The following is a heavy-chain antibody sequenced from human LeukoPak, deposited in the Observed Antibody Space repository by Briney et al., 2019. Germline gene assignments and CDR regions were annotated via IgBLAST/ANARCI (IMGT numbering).Heavy chain of an antibody. J-gene: IGHJ3*02. CDR1: GFTFSSYG. D-gene: IGHD3-3*01. CDR2: IRYDGSNK. CDR3: AKEGVRFLEWSDAFDI. Sequence: GGSLRLSCAASGFTFSSYGMHWVRQAPGKGLEWVAFIRYDGSNKYYADSVKGRFTISRDDSKNTLYLQMNSLRAEDTAVYYCAKEGVRFLEWSDAFDIWGQGTMVTVSS. V-gene: IGHV3-30*02.